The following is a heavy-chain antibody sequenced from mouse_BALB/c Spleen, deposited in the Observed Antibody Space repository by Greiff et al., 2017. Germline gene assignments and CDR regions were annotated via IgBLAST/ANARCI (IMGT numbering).Heavy chain of an antibody. V-gene: IGHV14-3*02. J-gene: IGHJ2*01. CDR2: IDPANGNT. Sequence: EVQLQQSGAELVKPGASVKLSCTASGFNIKDTYMHWVKQRPEQGLEWIGRIDPANGNTKYDPKFQGKATITADTSSNTAYLQLSSLTSEDTAVYYCARLWLRGYYFDYWGQGTTLTVSS. D-gene: IGHD2-2*01. CDR3: ARLWLRGYYFDY. CDR1: GFNIKDTY.